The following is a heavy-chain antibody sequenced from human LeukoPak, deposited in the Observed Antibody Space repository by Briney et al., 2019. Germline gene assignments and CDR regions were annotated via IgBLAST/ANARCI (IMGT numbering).Heavy chain of an antibody. CDR3: ARVGRYFDLYYFDY. V-gene: IGHV4-34*01. CDR1: GGSFSGYY. Sequence: SETLSLTCAVYGGSFSGYYWSWIRQPPGKGLEWVGEINHSGSTNYNPSLKSRVTISVYTSKNQFSLKLSSVTAADTAVYYCARVGRYFDLYYFDYWGQGTLVTVSS. J-gene: IGHJ4*02. D-gene: IGHD3-9*01. CDR2: INHSGST.